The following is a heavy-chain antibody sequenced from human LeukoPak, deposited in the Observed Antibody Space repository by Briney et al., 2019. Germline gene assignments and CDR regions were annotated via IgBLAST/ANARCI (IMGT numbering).Heavy chain of an antibody. Sequence: GGSLRLSCAASGFTFVDYGMNWVRQAPGKGVEWVSGINWNGGSRGCADSVKGRFTSSRDNAKNSLYLQMNSLRAEDTAVYYCARVVGYYDSSAYVGQLDYWGQGTLVTVSS. J-gene: IGHJ4*02. D-gene: IGHD3-22*01. CDR1: GFTFVDYG. CDR2: INWNGGSR. V-gene: IGHV3-20*04. CDR3: ARVVGYYDSSAYVGQLDY.